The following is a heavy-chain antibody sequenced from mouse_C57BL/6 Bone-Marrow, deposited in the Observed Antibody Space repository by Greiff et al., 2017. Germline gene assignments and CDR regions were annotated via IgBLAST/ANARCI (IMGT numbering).Heavy chain of an antibody. J-gene: IGHJ4*01. V-gene: IGHV1-81*01. CDR3: AREGNYYSYYAMDY. Sequence: VKLQESGAELARPGASVKLSCKASGYTFTSSGISWVKQRTGQGLEWIGEIYPRSGNTYYNEKFKGKATLTADKSSSTAYMELRSLTSEDSAVYFCAREGNYYSYYAMDYWGQGTSVTVSS. D-gene: IGHD2-1*01. CDR2: IYPRSGNT. CDR1: GYTFTSSG.